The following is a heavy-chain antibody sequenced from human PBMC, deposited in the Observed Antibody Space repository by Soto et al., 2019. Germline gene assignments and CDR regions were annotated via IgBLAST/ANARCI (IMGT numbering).Heavy chain of an antibody. J-gene: IGHJ4*02. CDR2: IIGSGGST. Sequence: EVQLLESGGGLVQPGGSLRLSCAASGFTFSGYAMSGVRQAPGKGLEWVPAIIGSGGSTYYADSVKGRFTISRDNSKNTLYLQMNSLRAEDTAVYYCAKDESSGYYYYFDYWGQGTLVTVSS. CDR1: GFTFSGYA. CDR3: AKDESSGYYYYFDY. V-gene: IGHV3-23*01. D-gene: IGHD3-22*01.